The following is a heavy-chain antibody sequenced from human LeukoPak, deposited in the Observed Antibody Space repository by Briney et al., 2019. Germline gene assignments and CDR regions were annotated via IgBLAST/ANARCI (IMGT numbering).Heavy chain of an antibody. CDR3: ARVICSGGSCRFDY. CDR1: GDSLTSDGPS. J-gene: IGHJ4*02. CDR2: IYHSGAA. Sequence: SETLSLTCGVPGDSLTSDGPSWSWIRQPPGKGREWVGFIYHSGAAYHNPPLKSRLALSVDTSNNQFSLRLRSVTAADTAVYYCARVICSGGSCRFDYWGQGTLVTVSS. V-gene: IGHV4-30-4*07. D-gene: IGHD2-15*01.